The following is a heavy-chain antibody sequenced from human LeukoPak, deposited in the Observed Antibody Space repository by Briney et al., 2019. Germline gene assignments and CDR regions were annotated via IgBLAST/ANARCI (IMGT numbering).Heavy chain of an antibody. J-gene: IGHJ4*02. CDR1: GFTVSSNY. CDR3: AKDWHTVTSFDY. CDR2: IYSGGTT. D-gene: IGHD4-17*01. V-gene: IGHV3-53*05. Sequence: GGSLRLSCAASGFTVSSNYVSWVRQAPGKGLEWVSVIYSGGTTVYADSVKGRFTISRDTSKNTLFLQMNSLRAEDTAVYYCAKDWHTVTSFDYWGQGTLVTVSS.